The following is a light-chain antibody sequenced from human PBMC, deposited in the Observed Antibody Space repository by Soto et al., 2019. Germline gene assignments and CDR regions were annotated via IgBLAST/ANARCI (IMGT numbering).Light chain of an antibody. J-gene: IGLJ1*01. CDR2: EVS. Sequence: QSVLTQPASVSGSPGQSITISCTGSSTDVGAYNYVSWYQQYPGQAPNLLIYEVSRRPSGFSHRFSGSKSVNTASLTISGLQAEDEAHYYCNSYTTMNTYVSGNGTKVTVL. V-gene: IGLV2-14*01. CDR1: STDVGAYNY. CDR3: NSYTTMNTYV.